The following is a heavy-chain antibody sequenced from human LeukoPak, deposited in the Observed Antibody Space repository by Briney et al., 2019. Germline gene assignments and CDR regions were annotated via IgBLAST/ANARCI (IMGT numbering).Heavy chain of an antibody. CDR3: AREYLSSGYGYFQH. D-gene: IGHD3-22*01. CDR1: GGSISSSNW. CDR2: IYYSGST. Sequence: SGTLSLTRAVSGGSISSSNWWSWVRQPPGKGLEWIGYIYYSGSTYYNPSLKSRVTISVDTSKNQFSLKLSSVTAADTAVYYCAREYLSSGYGYFQHWGQGTLVTVSS. V-gene: IGHV4-4*02. J-gene: IGHJ1*01.